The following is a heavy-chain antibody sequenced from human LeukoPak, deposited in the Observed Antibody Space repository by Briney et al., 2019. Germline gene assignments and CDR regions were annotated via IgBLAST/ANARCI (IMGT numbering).Heavy chain of an antibody. Sequence: PGGSLRLSCAASGFTFSSYGMHWVRQAPGKGLEWVAVISYDGSNKYYADSVKGRFTISRDNSKNTLYLQMNSLRAEDTAVYYCATAEGGYDDHFDYWGQGTLVTVSS. CDR1: GFTFSSYG. V-gene: IGHV3-30*03. J-gene: IGHJ4*02. D-gene: IGHD5-12*01. CDR3: ATAEGGYDDHFDY. CDR2: ISYDGSNK.